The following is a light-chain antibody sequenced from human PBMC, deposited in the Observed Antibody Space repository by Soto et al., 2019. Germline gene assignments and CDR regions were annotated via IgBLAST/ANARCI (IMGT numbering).Light chain of an antibody. CDR1: QSVSSN. V-gene: IGKV3-15*01. CDR3: QQYSDWYT. CDR2: GAS. J-gene: IGKJ2*01. Sequence: EIVMTQSPGTLSVSPGERATLSCRASQSVSSNLAWYQQKPGQAPRLLIYGASTRATGIPARFGGSGSGTEFTLTISSLQSEDVAVYYCQQYSDWYTFGQGTKLEIK.